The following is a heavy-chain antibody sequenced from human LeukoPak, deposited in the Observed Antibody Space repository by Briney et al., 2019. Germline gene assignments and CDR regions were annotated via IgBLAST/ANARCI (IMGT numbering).Heavy chain of an antibody. CDR3: AKDYDYSGNYIH. CDR2: ISGGGGST. Sequence: PGGSLRLSCAASGFTFSSYAMSWVRQAPGKGLEWVSAISGGGGSTYYADSVKGRFTISRDNSKNTLYLQMNSLRAEGTAVYYCAKDYDYSGNYIHWGQGTLVTVSS. V-gene: IGHV3-23*01. J-gene: IGHJ4*02. D-gene: IGHD3-22*01. CDR1: GFTFSSYA.